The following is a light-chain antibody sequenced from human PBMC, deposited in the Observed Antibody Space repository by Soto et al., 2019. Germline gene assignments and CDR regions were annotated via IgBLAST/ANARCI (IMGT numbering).Light chain of an antibody. CDR1: QSIGNF. V-gene: IGKV1-39*01. CDR2: DAS. J-gene: IGKJ3*01. CDR3: QQSYTTPIT. Sequence: DIQMTQSPSSLSASVGDRVTITCRASQSIGNFLIWYQQKPGKAPNLLIYDASTLQSGVPSRFSGSGSWTDFTLTISSLRPDDFAIYYCQQSYTTPITFGPGTKVDIK.